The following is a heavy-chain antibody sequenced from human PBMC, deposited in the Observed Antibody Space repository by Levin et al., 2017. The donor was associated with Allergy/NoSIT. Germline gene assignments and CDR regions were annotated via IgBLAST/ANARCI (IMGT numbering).Heavy chain of an antibody. V-gene: IGHV1-18*04. CDR1: GYTFSDYS. CDR2: ISGYNGNA. Sequence: GESLKISCKASGYTFSDYSISWVREAPGQGLEWMGWISGYNGNAYYAPKFQGRVTMTRDTSTNTAYMELRSLRSDDTAIYYCARLGWELMPAPEYWGRGTQVTVSS. D-gene: IGHD1-26*01. CDR3: ARLGWELMPAPEY. J-gene: IGHJ4*02.